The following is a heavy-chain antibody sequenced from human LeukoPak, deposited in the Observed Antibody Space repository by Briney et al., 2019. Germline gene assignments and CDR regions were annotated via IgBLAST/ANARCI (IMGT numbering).Heavy chain of an antibody. CDR1: GGSFSGYY. CDR2: INHSGST. D-gene: IGHD3-10*01. J-gene: IGHJ4*02. V-gene: IGHV4-34*01. Sequence: KTSETLSLTCAVYGGSFSGYYWSWIRQHPGKGLEWIGEINHSGSTNYNPSLKSRVTISVDTSKNQFSLKLSSVTAADTAVYYCARGYGSGSYYKRYFDYWGQGTLVTVSS. CDR3: ARGYGSGSYYKRYFDY.